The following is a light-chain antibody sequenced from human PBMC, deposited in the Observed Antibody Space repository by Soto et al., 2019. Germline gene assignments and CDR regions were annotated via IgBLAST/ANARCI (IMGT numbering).Light chain of an antibody. J-gene: IGKJ1*01. CDR3: MQCTHFPRT. V-gene: IGKV2-24*01. Sequence: DVVLTQTPLSSPVTLGQPASISCRSSQSLVHSDGNTYLSWLQQRPVQPPRLLIYKISNGFSGGPDKFSGSGAATDFTLKISRVEADDVGIYYCMQCTHFPRTFGQGTKVEIK. CDR1: QSLVHSDGNTY. CDR2: KIS.